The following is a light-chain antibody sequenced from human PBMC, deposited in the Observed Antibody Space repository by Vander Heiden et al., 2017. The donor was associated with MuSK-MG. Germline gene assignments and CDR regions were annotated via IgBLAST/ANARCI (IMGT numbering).Light chain of an antibody. CDR2: SNN. J-gene: IGLJ3*02. V-gene: IGLV1-44*01. CDR3: AAGDDSLNAWV. CDR1: SSNIGSNV. Sequence: QSVLTQPPSASGTPGQSVTIPCSGSSSNIGSNVVNWYQQLPGTAPKLLIYSNNQRPSGVPDRFSGSKSGTSASLAISGLQSEDEADYYCAAGDDSLNAWVFGGGTKRTVL.